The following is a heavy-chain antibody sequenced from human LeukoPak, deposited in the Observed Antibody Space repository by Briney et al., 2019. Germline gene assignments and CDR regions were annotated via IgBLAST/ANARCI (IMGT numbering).Heavy chain of an antibody. Sequence: PSETLSLTCTVSGGSISSGDYYWSWIRQPPGKGLEWIGYIYYSGSTYYNPSLKSRVTISVDTSKNQFSLKLSSVTAADTAVYYCARARDIVLMVYAIPYYFDYWGQGTLVTVSS. J-gene: IGHJ4*02. D-gene: IGHD2-8*01. V-gene: IGHV4-30-4*08. CDR1: GGSISSGDYY. CDR2: IYYSGST. CDR3: ARARDIVLMVYAIPYYFDY.